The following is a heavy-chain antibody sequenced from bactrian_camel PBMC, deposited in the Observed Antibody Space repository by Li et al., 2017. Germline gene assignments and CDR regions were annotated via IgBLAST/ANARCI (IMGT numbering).Heavy chain of an antibody. CDR1: GYTFSDHY. CDR3: TIFDY. J-gene: IGHJ6*01. Sequence: DVQLVESGGGLVQPGGSLSVSCTASGYTFSDHYMSWVRQAPGKGLEWVITITNDGSTTYYADSVKGRFTISRGNAKKTVYLQMNSLKPEDTARYFCTIFDYWGQGTQVTVS. V-gene: IGHV3S40*01. CDR2: ITNDGSTT.